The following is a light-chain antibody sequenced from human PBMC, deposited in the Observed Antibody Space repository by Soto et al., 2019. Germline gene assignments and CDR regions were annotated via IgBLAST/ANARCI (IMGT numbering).Light chain of an antibody. CDR2: KAS. CDR3: QQYNKYNMYS. Sequence: DIQMTQSPSTLSASVGDRVTITCRASQSISSWLAWYQQKPGKAPKLLIYKASTLESGVPSRFSGSGSGTEFTLTISSLQPDDLATYYCQQYNKYNMYSFGQGTKLEIK. CDR1: QSISSW. V-gene: IGKV1-5*03. J-gene: IGKJ2*03.